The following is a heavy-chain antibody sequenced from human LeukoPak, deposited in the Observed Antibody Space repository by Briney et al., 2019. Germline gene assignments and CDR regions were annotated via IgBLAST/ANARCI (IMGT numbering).Heavy chain of an antibody. CDR2: ISAYNGNT. V-gene: IGHV1-18*01. D-gene: IGHD3-10*01. CDR1: GCTFTSYG. Sequence: ASVKVSCKASGCTFTSYGISWVRQAPGQGLEWMGWISAYNGNTNYAQKLQGRVTMTTDTSTSTAYMELRSLRSDDTAVYYCAREVAGITMVRGAADYWGQGTLVTVSS. J-gene: IGHJ4*02. CDR3: AREVAGITMVRGAADY.